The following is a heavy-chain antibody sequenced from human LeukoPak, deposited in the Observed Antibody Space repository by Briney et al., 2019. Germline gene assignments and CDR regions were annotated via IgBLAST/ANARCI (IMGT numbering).Heavy chain of an antibody. CDR2: ISWNSGSI. CDR3: AKAPSTYFDWLHFDY. J-gene: IGHJ4*02. CDR1: GFTFDDYA. V-gene: IGHV3-9*01. Sequence: GRSLRLSCAASGFTFDDYAMHWVRQAPGKGLEWVSGISWNSGSIGYADSVKGRFTISRDNAKNSLYLQMNSLRAEDTALYYCAKAPSTYFDWLHFDYWGQGTLVTVSS. D-gene: IGHD3-9*01.